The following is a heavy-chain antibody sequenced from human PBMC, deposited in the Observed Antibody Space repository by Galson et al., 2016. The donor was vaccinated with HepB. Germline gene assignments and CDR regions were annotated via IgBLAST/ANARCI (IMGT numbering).Heavy chain of an antibody. J-gene: IGHJ1*01. CDR2: ISYSGST. CDR3: ARGTYGDYASEYFQH. CDR1: GGSISSGTYY. Sequence: TLSLTCTVSGGSISSGTYYWSWIRQHPGKGLEWIGYISYSGSTYYNPSLKSRVTISVDTSKNQFSLKLTSVTAADTAVYYCARGTYGDYASEYFQHWGQGTLVTVSS. V-gene: IGHV4-31*03. D-gene: IGHD4-17*01.